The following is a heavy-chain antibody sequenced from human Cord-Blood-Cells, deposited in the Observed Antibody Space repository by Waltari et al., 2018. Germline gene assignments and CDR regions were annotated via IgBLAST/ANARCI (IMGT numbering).Heavy chain of an antibody. V-gene: IGHV4-34*01. CDR3: ASASGFFLEWLLFDY. CDR1: GVSFSGYY. Sequence: QVQLQQWGAGLLKPSETLSLTCAVYGVSFSGYYWSWIRQPPGKGLEWIGEINHSGSTNYNPSLKSRVTISVDTSKNQFSLKLSSVTAADTAVYYCASASGFFLEWLLFDYWGQGTLVTVSS. D-gene: IGHD3-3*01. CDR2: INHSGST. J-gene: IGHJ4*02.